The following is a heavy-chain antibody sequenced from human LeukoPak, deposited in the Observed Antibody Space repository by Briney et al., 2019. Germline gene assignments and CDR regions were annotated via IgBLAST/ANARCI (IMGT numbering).Heavy chain of an antibody. CDR1: GFTFSSYD. Sequence: GGSLRLSCAAAGFTFSSYDMHWVRQATGKGLEWVSAIGTAGDTYYPGSVKGRFTISRENAKNSLYLQMNSLRAGDTAVYYCTRALRYDGSGPTDAFDIWGQGTMVTVSS. D-gene: IGHD3-22*01. CDR3: TRALRYDGSGPTDAFDI. J-gene: IGHJ3*02. CDR2: IGTAGDT. V-gene: IGHV3-13*01.